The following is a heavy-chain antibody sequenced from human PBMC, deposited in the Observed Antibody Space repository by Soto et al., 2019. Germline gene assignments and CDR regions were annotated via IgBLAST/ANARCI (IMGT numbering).Heavy chain of an antibody. CDR2: IWYDGTNK. CDR3: ARDSGRSSLGGMDV. V-gene: IGHV3-33*01. J-gene: IGHJ6*02. CDR1: GFTFSNHA. Sequence: QVQLVESGGGVIQPGRSLRLSCAASGFTFSNHAMHWVRQAPGKGLEWVAVIWYDGTNKNYADSVKGRFTISRDNSKNTLYVKMKSLRAEDTDVYYCARDSGRSSLGGMDVWGQGTTVTVSS. D-gene: IGHD6-6*01.